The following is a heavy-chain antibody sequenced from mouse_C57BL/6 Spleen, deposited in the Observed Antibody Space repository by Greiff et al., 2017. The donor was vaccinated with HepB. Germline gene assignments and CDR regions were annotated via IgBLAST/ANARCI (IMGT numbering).Heavy chain of an antibody. CDR2: ISSGGSYT. CDR3: ARLDDYGGFAY. CDR1: GFTFSSYG. V-gene: IGHV5-6*02. Sequence: DVMLVESGGDLVKPGGSLKLSCAASGFTFSSYGMSWVRQTPDKRLEWVATISSGGSYTYYPDSVKGRFTISRDNAKNTLYLQMCSLKSEDTAMYYCARLDDYGGFAYWGQGTLVTVSA. J-gene: IGHJ3*01. D-gene: IGHD2-4*01.